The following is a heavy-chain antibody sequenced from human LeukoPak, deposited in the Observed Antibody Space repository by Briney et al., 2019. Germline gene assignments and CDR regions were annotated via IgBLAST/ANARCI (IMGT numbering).Heavy chain of an antibody. CDR2: ISSNGATT. Sequence: GGSLRLSCSASGFTFSSYAVHWVRQAPGKGLEYVSAISSNGATTYYADSVKGRFTISRDNSKNTLYFQMSSLRPEDTAVYYCVKIVLAGGYFDSWGQGTLVTVSS. J-gene: IGHJ4*02. V-gene: IGHV3-64*05. CDR3: VKIVLAGGYFDS. CDR1: GFTFSSYA. D-gene: IGHD4-23*01.